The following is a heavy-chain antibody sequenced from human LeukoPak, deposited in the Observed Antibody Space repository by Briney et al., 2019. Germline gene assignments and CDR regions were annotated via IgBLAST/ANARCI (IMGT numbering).Heavy chain of an antibody. CDR1: GYTFTGYY. J-gene: IGHJ6*03. V-gene: IGHV1-2*02. D-gene: IGHD3-10*01. CDR3: ARGVTGIYYYYYMDV. CDR2: INPTSGGT. Sequence: ASVKVSCKASGYTFTGYYIHWVRQAPGQGLEWMGWINPTSGGTNYAQKFQGRVTMTRDTSISTAYMELSRLNSDDTAVYYCARGVTGIYYYYYMDVWGTGTTVTVSS.